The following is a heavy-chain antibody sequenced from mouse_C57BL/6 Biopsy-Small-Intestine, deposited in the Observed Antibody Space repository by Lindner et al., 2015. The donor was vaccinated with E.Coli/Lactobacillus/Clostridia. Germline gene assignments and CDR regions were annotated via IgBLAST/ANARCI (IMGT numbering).Heavy chain of an antibody. Sequence: VQLQESGPELVKPGASVKISCKTSGYTFSSSWMTWVRQRPGKGLEWIGRIYPGDGDTNYNENFKGKATLTADRSSSTAYMQLSSLTSEGSAVYFCARYWVYALDYWGQGTSVTVSS. CDR2: IYPGDGDT. CDR1: GYTFSSSW. J-gene: IGHJ4*01. CDR3: ARYWVYALDY. V-gene: IGHV1-82*01.